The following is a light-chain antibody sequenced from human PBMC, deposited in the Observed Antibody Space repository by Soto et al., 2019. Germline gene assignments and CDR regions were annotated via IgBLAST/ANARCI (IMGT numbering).Light chain of an antibody. J-gene: IGLJ1*01. CDR3: CSHAGSYYV. CDR2: DVT. V-gene: IGLV2-11*01. Sequence: QSVLAQPRSVSGSPGQSVTISCTGTSSDVGGDYYVSWYQQHPGKAPKLMIYDVTKRPSGVPDRFSGSKSGNTASLTVSGLQAEDEADYYCCSHAGSYYVFGTGTKLTVL. CDR1: SSDVGGDYY.